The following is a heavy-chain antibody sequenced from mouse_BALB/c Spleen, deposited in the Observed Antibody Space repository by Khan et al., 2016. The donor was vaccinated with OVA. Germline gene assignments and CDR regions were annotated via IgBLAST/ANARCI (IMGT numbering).Heavy chain of an antibody. D-gene: IGHD1-1*01. CDR1: GFTFSTYG. J-gene: IGHJ3*01. CDR2: VSTVGSYT. V-gene: IGHV5-6*01. Sequence: EVQRVESGGDLVKPGGSLKLSFAASGFTFSTYGMSWVRRTPDKRLEWFATVSTVGSYTYYPDSVKGRFTISRDNAKNTLYLQMSGLKSEDTAMFYCTRLAYYYDSEGFAYWGQGTLVTVSA. CDR3: TRLAYYYDSEGFAY.